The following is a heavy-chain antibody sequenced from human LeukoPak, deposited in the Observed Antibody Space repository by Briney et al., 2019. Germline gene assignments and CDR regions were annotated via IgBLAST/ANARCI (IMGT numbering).Heavy chain of an antibody. D-gene: IGHD3-22*01. CDR2: ISWDGGST. CDR3: AKGPLYYYDSTGRIDY. Sequence: GGSLRLSCAASGFTFDDYTMHWVRHAPGKGLEWVSLISWDGGSTYYSDSVKGRFTISRDNAKHSLYLQMNSLRTEDTALYYCAKGPLYYYDSTGRIDYWGQGTLVTVSS. V-gene: IGHV3-43*01. CDR1: GFTFDDYT. J-gene: IGHJ4*02.